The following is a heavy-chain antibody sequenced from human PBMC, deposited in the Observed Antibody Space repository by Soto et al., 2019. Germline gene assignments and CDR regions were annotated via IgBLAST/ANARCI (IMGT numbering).Heavy chain of an antibody. V-gene: IGHV3-49*05. J-gene: IGHJ5*02. CDR2: IRSNRHGGTL. CDR3: ARDERDDHWSGYPEGWFDP. Sequence: EVQLVESGGGLVNPGRSLRLSCTASGFNFGDYAMSWFRQAPGKGLEWIGFIRSNRHGGTLEYAASLKGRFSISRDDSKSIAYLQMNSLQTEDTAVYFCARDERDDHWSGYPEGWFDPWGQGTLVTVSS. CDR1: GFNFGDYA. D-gene: IGHD3-3*01.